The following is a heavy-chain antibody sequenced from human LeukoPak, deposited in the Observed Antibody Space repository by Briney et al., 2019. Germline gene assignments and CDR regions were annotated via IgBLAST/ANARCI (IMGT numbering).Heavy chain of an antibody. J-gene: IGHJ5*02. CDR3: ARHIRSIGYCSSTSCPVDP. D-gene: IGHD2-2*01. CDR2: IYYSGST. Sequence: SETLSLTCAVYGGSFSGYYWSWIRQPPGKGLEWIGSIYYSGSTYYNPSLKSRVTISVDTSKNQFSLKLSSVTAADTAVYYCARHIRSIGYCSSTSCPVDPWGQGTLVTVSS. V-gene: IGHV4-34*01. CDR1: GGSFSGYY.